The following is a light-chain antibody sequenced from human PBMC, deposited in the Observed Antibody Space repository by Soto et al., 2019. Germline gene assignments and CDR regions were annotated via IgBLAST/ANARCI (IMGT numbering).Light chain of an antibody. J-gene: IGKJ3*01. Sequence: DIQMTQSPSSLSASVGDRVTITCRASQSISSYLNWYQQKPGKAPKLLIYAASSLRSGVPSRFSGSGSGTDFTLTISSLQPEDFGTYYCQQSYSTPLFTFGPGTKVDIK. CDR1: QSISSY. V-gene: IGKV1-39*01. CDR3: QQSYSTPLFT. CDR2: AAS.